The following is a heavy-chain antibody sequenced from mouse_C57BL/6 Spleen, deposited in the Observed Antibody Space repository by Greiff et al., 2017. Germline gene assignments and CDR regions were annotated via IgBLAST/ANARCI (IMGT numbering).Heavy chain of an antibody. V-gene: IGHV3-6*01. CDR1: GYSITSGYY. CDR3: ARGEGGFAY. Sequence: VQLKESGPGLVKPSQSLSLTCSVTGYSITSGYYWNWIRQFPGNKLEWMGYISYDGSNNYNPSLKNRISITRDTSKNQFFLKLNSVTTEDTATYYCARGEGGFAYWGQGTLVTVSA. J-gene: IGHJ3*01. CDR2: ISYDGSN.